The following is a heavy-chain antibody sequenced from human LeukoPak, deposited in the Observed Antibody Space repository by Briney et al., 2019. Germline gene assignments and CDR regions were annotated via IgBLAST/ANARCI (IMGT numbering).Heavy chain of an antibody. CDR1: GGSISSYY. V-gene: IGHV4-59*08. D-gene: IGHD3-10*01. Sequence: SETLSLTCTVSGGSISSYYWSWIRQPPGKGLEWIGYIYYSGSTNYNPSLKSRVTISVDTSKNQSSLKLSSVTAADTAVYYCARRGYGSGSFSRYYFDYWGQGTLVTVSS. CDR2: IYYSGST. CDR3: ARRGYGSGSFSRYYFDY. J-gene: IGHJ4*02.